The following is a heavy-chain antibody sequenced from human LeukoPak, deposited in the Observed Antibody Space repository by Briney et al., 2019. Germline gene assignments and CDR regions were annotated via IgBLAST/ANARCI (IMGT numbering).Heavy chain of an antibody. D-gene: IGHD3-16*01. J-gene: IGHJ4*02. CDR1: GFTFRNYG. V-gene: IGHV3-30*02. CDR3: ARGPVITFGY. Sequence: GGSLRLSCAASGFTFRNYGMHWVRQAPGVGLEWVAFINDGSNKHYADSVEGRFTISRDNSKNTLYLQMNSLRAEDTAVYYCARGPVITFGYWGQGTLVTVSS. CDR2: INDGSNK.